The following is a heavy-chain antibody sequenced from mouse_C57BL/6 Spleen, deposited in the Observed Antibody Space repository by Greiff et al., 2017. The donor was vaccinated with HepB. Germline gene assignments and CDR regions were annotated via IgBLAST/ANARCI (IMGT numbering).Heavy chain of an antibody. V-gene: IGHV10-1*01. CDR1: GFSFNTYA. J-gene: IGHJ1*03. Sequence: EVQLVESGGGLVQPKGSLKLSCAASGFSFNTYAMNWVRQAPGKGLEWVARIRSKSNNYATYYADSVKDRFTISRDDSESMLYLQMNNVKTEDTAMYYCVRQGSTRVYYGGYFDVWGTGTTVTVSS. D-gene: IGHD2-13*01. CDR2: IRSKSNNYAT. CDR3: VRQGSTRVYYGGYFDV.